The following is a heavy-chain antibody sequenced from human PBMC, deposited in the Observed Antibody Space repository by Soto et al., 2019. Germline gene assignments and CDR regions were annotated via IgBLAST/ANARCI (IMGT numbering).Heavy chain of an antibody. V-gene: IGHV3-7*02. CDR1: GLTFSTYW. J-gene: IGHJ4*02. CDR2: INKDGSDK. Sequence: EVQLVESGGGLVQPGGSLRLSCAASGLTFSTYWMSWVRQAPGKGLEWVANINKDGSDKYYVDSVKGRFTISRDNAKNSLSLQMNSLRAEDTAVYYCVINQFWGRGTLVTVSS. CDR3: VINQF.